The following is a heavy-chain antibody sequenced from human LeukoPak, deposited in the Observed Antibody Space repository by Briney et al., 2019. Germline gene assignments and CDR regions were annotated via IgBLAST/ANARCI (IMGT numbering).Heavy chain of an antibody. J-gene: IGHJ3*01. D-gene: IGHD4-17*01. V-gene: IGHV3-23*01. Sequence: GGSLGLSCAASGFTFSSFAMTWVRQSPGKGLEWVSSIRGGGAATGYADSVRGRFTIFRDNSKNTLYLQMNSLRAEDSAVYFCGRDPNGDYVGAFEFWGQGTLVTVSS. CDR3: GRDPNGDYVGAFEF. CDR2: IRGGGAAT. CDR1: GFTFSSFA.